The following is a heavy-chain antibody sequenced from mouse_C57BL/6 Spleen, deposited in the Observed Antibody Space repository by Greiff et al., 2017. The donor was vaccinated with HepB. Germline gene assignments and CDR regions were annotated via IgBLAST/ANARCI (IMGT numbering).Heavy chain of an antibody. V-gene: IGHV1-54*01. D-gene: IGHD2-10*02. CDR1: GYAFTNYL. CDR2: INPGSGGT. CDR3: ARSPGYGYYFDY. J-gene: IGHJ2*01. Sequence: VKVSCKASGYAFTNYLIEGVKQRPGQGLEWIGVINPGSGGTNYNEKFKGKATLTADKSSSTAYMQLSSLTSEDSAVYFCARSPGYGYYFDYWGQGTTLTVSS.